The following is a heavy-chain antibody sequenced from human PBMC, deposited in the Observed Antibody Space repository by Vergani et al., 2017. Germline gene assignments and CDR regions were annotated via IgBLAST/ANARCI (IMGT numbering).Heavy chain of an antibody. D-gene: IGHD3-9*01. CDR1: GGSITSSSYY. CDR2: IYHSGGA. J-gene: IGHJ4*02. Sequence: QLHLQESGPGLVKPSETLSLTCTVSGGSITSSSYYWVWIRQPPGKGLEWIGNIYHSGGAYYHPSLKGRVTISVDTSKNQFSLEVTSVTAADTAIYFCARTESFILRYFHWALWGQGTLVIVSS. CDR3: ARTESFILRYFHWAL. V-gene: IGHV4-39*01.